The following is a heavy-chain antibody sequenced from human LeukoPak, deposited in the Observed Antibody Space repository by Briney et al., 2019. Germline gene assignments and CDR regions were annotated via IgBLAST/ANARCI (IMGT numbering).Heavy chain of an antibody. CDR2: IYYSGST. Sequence: SETLSLTCTVSGGSISSSSYYWGWTRQPPGKGLEWIGSIYYSGSTYYNPSLKSRVTISVDTSKNQFSLKLSSVTAADTAVYYCAKSSRYDFWSGYYLSYYYMDVWGKGTTVTVSS. CDR1: GGSISSSSYY. V-gene: IGHV4-39*01. J-gene: IGHJ6*03. CDR3: AKSSRYDFWSGYYLSYYYMDV. D-gene: IGHD3-3*01.